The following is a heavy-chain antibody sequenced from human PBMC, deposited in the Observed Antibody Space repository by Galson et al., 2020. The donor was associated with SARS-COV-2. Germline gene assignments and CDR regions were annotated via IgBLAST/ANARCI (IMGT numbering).Heavy chain of an antibody. CDR1: GGSVSSGSYY. D-gene: IGHD6-6*01. J-gene: IGHJ4*02. CDR3: ARADSSSTSFDY. Sequence: SETLSLTCTVSGGSVSSGSYYWSWIRQPPGKGLEWFGYIYYSGSTNYNPSLKSRVTISVDTSKNQFSLKLSSVTAADTAVYYCARADSSSTSFDYWGQGTLVTVSS. V-gene: IGHV4-61*01. CDR2: IYYSGST.